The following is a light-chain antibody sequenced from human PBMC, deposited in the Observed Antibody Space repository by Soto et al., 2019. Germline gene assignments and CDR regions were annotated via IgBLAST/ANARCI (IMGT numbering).Light chain of an antibody. CDR3: QVWDISSSHVV. V-gene: IGLV3-21*01. CDR2: YDS. J-gene: IGLJ3*02. Sequence: SYELTQPPSGSVAPGKTASVACGGSNIGSKSVHWYQKKSGQAPVLVMYYDSDRHSGIPERFSGSNSGNTATLPISRVEAGDEADYYCQVWDISSSHVVFGGGTKVTVL. CDR1: NIGSKS.